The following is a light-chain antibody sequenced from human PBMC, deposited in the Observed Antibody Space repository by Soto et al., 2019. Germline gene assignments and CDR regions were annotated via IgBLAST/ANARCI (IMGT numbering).Light chain of an antibody. J-gene: IGLJ2*01. Sequence: QSVLTQPPLVSGAPGQRVTISCTGSRANIGTGYDVHWYQQLPGTAPKLLIYGNSNRPAGVPDRFSGSKSGTSASLAITGLQADDEADYYCQAYDSSRMVFGGGTKLTVL. CDR1: RANIGTGYD. CDR2: GNS. V-gene: IGLV1-40*01. CDR3: QAYDSSRMV.